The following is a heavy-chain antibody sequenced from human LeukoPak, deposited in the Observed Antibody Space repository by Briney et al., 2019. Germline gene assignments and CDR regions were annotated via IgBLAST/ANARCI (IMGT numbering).Heavy chain of an antibody. D-gene: IGHD5-18*01. V-gene: IGHV4-59*01. Sequence: SETLSLTCTVSGGSISSYYWSWIRQPPGKGLEWIGYIYYSGSTNYNPSLKSRVTISADTSKNQFSLKLSSVTAADTAVYYCARARRGYSYGPVGDWGQGTLVTVSS. CDR3: ARARRGYSYGPVGD. J-gene: IGHJ4*02. CDR2: IYYSGST. CDR1: GGSISSYY.